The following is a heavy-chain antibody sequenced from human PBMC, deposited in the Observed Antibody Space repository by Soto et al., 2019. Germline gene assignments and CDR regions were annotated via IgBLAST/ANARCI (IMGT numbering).Heavy chain of an antibody. V-gene: IGHV3-30*03. D-gene: IGHD6-13*01. CDR2: ISSDGTHK. CDR3: GRNRAGYGSSWSRDVGGY. Sequence: QVQLVESGGGVVQPGRSLRLSCEVSGFSFSAYGIHWVRQAPGKGLEWVAVISSDGTHKYYGGSVKGRFTISRDDSKNTVYLLMDSLRAEDTAVYYCGRNRAGYGSSWSRDVGGYWGQGALVTVSS. J-gene: IGHJ4*02. CDR1: GFSFSAYG.